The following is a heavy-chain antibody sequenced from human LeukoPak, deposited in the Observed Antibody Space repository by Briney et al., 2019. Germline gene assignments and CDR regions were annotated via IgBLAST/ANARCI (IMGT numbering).Heavy chain of an antibody. CDR3: AKVRYPHSSGWFHFDY. D-gene: IGHD6-19*01. Sequence: PGGSLRLSCAASGFTFSSYAMSWVRQAPGKGLEWVSAISGSGGSTYYADSVKGRFTISRDNSKNTLYLQMSSLRAEDTAVYYCAKVRYPHSSGWFHFDYWGQGLLVTVSS. V-gene: IGHV3-23*01. CDR2: ISGSGGST. J-gene: IGHJ4*02. CDR1: GFTFSSYA.